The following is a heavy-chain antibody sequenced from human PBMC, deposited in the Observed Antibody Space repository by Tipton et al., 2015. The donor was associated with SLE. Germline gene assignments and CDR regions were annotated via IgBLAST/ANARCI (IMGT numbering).Heavy chain of an antibody. J-gene: IGHJ3*02. Sequence: TLSLTCAVSGGSISSSNWWSWVRQPPGKGLEWIGEIYHSGSTNYNPSLKSRVTISVDTSKNQFSLKLSSVTAADTAVYYCARGGDYRAFDNWGQGTMVTVSS. V-gene: IGHV4-4*02. CDR1: GGSISSSNW. CDR3: ARGGDYRAFDN. D-gene: IGHD4-11*01. CDR2: IYHSGST.